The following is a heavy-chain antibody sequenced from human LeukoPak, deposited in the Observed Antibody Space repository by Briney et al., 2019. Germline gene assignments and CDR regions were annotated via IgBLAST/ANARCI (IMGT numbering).Heavy chain of an antibody. CDR2: INPNSGGT. D-gene: IGHD3/OR15-3a*01. CDR1: GYTFTGYY. V-gene: IGHV1-2*02. CDR3: ARDWSRYGHQRGAFDI. Sequence: ASVKVSCKASGYTFTGYYMHWVRQAPGQGLEWMGWINPNSGGTNYAQKLQGRVTMTTDTSTSTAYMELRSLRSDDTAVYYCARDWSRYGHQRGAFDIWGQGTMVTVSS. J-gene: IGHJ3*02.